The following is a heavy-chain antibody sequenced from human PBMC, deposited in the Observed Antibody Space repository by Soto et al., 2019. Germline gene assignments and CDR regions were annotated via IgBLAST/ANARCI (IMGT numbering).Heavy chain of an antibody. J-gene: IGHJ5*02. CDR3: ARDLADYDGSGSMGWFDT. CDR2: IWYDGSNK. D-gene: IGHD3-10*01. V-gene: IGHV3-33*01. Sequence: QVQLVESGGGVVQPGRSLRLSCAASGFTFSSYGMHWVCQAPGKGLEWVAVIWYDGSNKYYADSVKGRFTISRDNSKNTLSLQMNSLRAEDTAVYYCARDLADYDGSGSMGWFDTWGQGTLVTVSS. CDR1: GFTFSSYG.